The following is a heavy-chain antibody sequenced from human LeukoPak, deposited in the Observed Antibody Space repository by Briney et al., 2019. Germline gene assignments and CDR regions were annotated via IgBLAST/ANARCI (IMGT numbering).Heavy chain of an antibody. D-gene: IGHD2-15*01. CDR2: ISNGNT. CDR1: GFPFSSHA. V-gene: IGHV3-23*01. J-gene: IGHJ5*02. Sequence: GGSLSLSCAASGFPFSSHAMSWVRQPPGKGLEWVAAISNGNTYYAGSVRGRFTISRDDSENTVYLQMNSLRDEDTALYYCVRGAGYCAPVCYKTNWFDPWGQGTLVTV. CDR3: VRGAGYCAPVCYKTNWFDP.